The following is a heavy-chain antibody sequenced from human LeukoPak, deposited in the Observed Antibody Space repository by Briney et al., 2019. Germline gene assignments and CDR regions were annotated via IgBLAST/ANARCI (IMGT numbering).Heavy chain of an antibody. CDR2: IYSGGST. D-gene: IGHD3-9*01. J-gene: IGHJ4*02. Sequence: GGSLRLSCAASGFTVSSSYMSWVRQAPGKGLEWVSVIYSGGSTYYADSVKGRFTISRDNSKNTLYLQMNSLRAEDTAVYYCARDGLRYFDWFDYWGQGTLVTVSS. CDR1: GFTVSSSY. V-gene: IGHV3-66*01. CDR3: ARDGLRYFDWFDY.